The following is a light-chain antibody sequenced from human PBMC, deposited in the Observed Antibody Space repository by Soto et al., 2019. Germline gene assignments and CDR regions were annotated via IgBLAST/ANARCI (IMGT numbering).Light chain of an antibody. V-gene: IGKV3-20*01. CDR2: AIS. CDR3: QQYGSSPRT. Sequence: EIVVTQSPATLSVSPGERVTLSCRASQSLSSSQLAWYQQKPGQAPRLLIYAISNRATGVPDRFSGSGSGTDFTLTISRLEPEDFAVYYCQQYGSSPRTFGQGTKVDIK. J-gene: IGKJ1*01. CDR1: QSLSSSQ.